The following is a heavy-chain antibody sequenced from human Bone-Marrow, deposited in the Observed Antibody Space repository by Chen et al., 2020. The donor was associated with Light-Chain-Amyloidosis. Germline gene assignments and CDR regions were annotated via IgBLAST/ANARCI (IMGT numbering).Heavy chain of an antibody. CDR1: GFAFSSYA. CDR3: AKDISYDDILPGYPADAFDI. D-gene: IGHD3-9*01. J-gene: IGHJ3*02. Sequence: EVQLVESGGGLLQRGGSLRLSCAASGFAFSSYAMSWVRQAPGKGLEWVSTVSGGGASRYYGASLRGRLTISRDNSKNALLLQMNSRRSEDTAVYYCAKDISYDDILPGYPADAFDIWGQGTMVTVSS. V-gene: IGHV3-23*04. CDR2: VSGGGASR.